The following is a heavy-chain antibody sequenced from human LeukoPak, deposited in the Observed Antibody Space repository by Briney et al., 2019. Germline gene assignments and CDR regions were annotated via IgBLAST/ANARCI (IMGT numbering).Heavy chain of an antibody. CDR2: VNLQGST. V-gene: IGHV4-4*02. CDR3: ARVGTYGSGSYLSWLDY. D-gene: IGHD3-10*01. CDR1: GGSITSTNY. Sequence: PSETLSLTCGVSGGSITSTNYWTWVRQPPGKGLEWIGEVNLQGSTNYNPSLMGRVAISVDMSENHISLQLTSVTAADTAVYYCARVGTYGSGSYLSWLDYWGQGTLVTVSS. J-gene: IGHJ4*02.